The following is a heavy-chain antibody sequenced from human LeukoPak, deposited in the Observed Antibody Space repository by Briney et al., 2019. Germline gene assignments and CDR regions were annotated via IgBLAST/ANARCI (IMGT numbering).Heavy chain of an antibody. CDR3: AKVVEDSWQDFDY. D-gene: IGHD6-13*01. J-gene: IGHJ4*02. Sequence: GGSLRLSCAASGFTFSSYEMNWVRQAPGKGLEWVSAISGSGGSTYYADSVKGRFTISRDNSKNTLYLQMNSLRAEDTAVYYCAKVVEDSWQDFDYWGQGTLVTVSS. CDR1: GFTFSSYE. CDR2: ISGSGGST. V-gene: IGHV3-23*01.